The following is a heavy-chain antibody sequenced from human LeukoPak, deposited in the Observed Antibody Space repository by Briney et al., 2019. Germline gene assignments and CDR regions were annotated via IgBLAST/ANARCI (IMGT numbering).Heavy chain of an antibody. CDR2: ISYDGSNK. CDR1: GFTFSSYA. Sequence: GRSLRLSCAASGFTFSSYAMHWVRQAPGKGLEWVAVISYDGSNKYYADSVKGRFTISRDNSKNTLYLQMNSLRAEDTAVYYCAKVPHLVVNPSYFDYWGQGTLVTVSS. CDR3: AKVPHLVVNPSYFDY. J-gene: IGHJ4*02. V-gene: IGHV3-30-3*01. D-gene: IGHD3-22*01.